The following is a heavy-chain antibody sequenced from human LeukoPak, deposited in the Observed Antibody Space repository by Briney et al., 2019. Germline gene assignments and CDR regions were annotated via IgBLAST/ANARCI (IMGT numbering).Heavy chain of an antibody. J-gene: IGHJ4*02. CDR2: IYYSGST. V-gene: IGHV4-61*01. Sequence: SETLSLTCTVSGGSVSSGSYYWSWIRQPPGKGLEWIGYIYYSGSTNYNPSLKSRVTISVDTSKNQFSLKLSSVTAADTAVHYCARALGYYDSSGRYFDYWGQGTLVTVSS. D-gene: IGHD3-22*01. CDR1: GGSVSSGSYY. CDR3: ARALGYYDSSGRYFDY.